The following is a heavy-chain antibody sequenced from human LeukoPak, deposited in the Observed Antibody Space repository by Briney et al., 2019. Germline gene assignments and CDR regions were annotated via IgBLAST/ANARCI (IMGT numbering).Heavy chain of an antibody. D-gene: IGHD3/OR15-3a*01. V-gene: IGHV3-7*01. CDR3: TRDFWTDY. Sequence: GSLRLSCAASGFTFRNYWMSWVRQAPGKGLEWVANIKLDGSQKNYVDSVKGRFTISRDNAKNFLYLQLNSLRAEDTAVYYCTRDFWTDYWGQGTLVTVSS. J-gene: IGHJ4*02. CDR1: GFTFRNYW. CDR2: IKLDGSQK.